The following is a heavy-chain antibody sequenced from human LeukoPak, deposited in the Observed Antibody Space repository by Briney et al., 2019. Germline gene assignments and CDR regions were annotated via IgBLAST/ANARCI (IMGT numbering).Heavy chain of an antibody. CDR3: ARGSAAWL. CDR2: ISYDGSNK. D-gene: IGHD5-24*01. J-gene: IGHJ4*02. V-gene: IGHV3-30-3*01. Sequence: PGRSLRLSCAASGFTFSSYAMHWVRQAPGKGLEWVAVISYDGSNKYYADSVKGRFTISRDNSKNTLYLQMNSLRAEDTAVYYCARGSAAWLWGQGTLVTVSS. CDR1: GFTFSSYA.